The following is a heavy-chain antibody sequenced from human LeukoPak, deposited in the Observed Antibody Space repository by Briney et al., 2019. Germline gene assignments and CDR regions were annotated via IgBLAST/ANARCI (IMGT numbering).Heavy chain of an antibody. CDR2: VDRGGTT. Sequence: PSETLSLTCAVYGESFSGYYWTWIRQPPGQGLEWIGEVDRGGTTNYNPSLKSRVIISVDTSKNQFSLKLRSLTAADTAVYYCARAPVGGTLDYWGRESCHRLL. CDR3: ARAPVGGTLDY. V-gene: IGHV4-34*01. CDR1: GESFSGYY. D-gene: IGHD1-26*01. J-gene: IGHJ4*02.